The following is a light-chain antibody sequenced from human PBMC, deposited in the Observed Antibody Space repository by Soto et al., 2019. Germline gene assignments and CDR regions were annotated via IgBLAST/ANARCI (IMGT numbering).Light chain of an antibody. Sequence: EMVLTQSPATLSVSPGERVTLPCRASQSASREMAWYQQRRGQAPRLLIYGASTRATGVPARFSGSGSGTEFSLTISSLQPEDSAVYYCQVRFTFGQGTKLESK. CDR2: GAS. V-gene: IGKV3-15*01. J-gene: IGKJ2*01. CDR3: QVRFT. CDR1: QSASRE.